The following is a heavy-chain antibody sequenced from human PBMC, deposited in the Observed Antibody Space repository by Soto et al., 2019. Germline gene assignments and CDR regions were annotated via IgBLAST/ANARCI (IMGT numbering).Heavy chain of an antibody. CDR2: IDTSGST. V-gene: IGHV4-4*07. D-gene: IGHD5-12*01. Sequence: PSETLSLTCTVSGGSISSYYVSWIRQSAGKGLEWIGRIDTSGSTYYNPSLKSRVTISVDTSKNQFSLKLSSVTAADTAVYYCARDGIGRDGYNYGYWGQGTLVTVSS. J-gene: IGHJ4*02. CDR1: GGSISSYY. CDR3: ARDGIGRDGYNYGY.